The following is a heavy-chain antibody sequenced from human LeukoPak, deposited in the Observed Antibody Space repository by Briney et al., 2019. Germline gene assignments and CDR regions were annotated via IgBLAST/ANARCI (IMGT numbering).Heavy chain of an antibody. Sequence: GGSLRLSCAASGFTVSSNYMNWVRQAPGKGLEWVSLIYGGGSTYYADSVKGRFTISRDNSKNTLYLQMNSLRAEDTAVYYCARDLASNTGREFDYWGQGTLVTVSS. CDR1: GFTVSSNY. CDR3: ARDLASNTGREFDY. CDR2: IYGGGST. J-gene: IGHJ4*02. V-gene: IGHV3-53*01. D-gene: IGHD5/OR15-5a*01.